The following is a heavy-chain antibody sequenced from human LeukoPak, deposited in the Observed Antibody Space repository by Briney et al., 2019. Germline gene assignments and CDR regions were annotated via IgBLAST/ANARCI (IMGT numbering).Heavy chain of an antibody. V-gene: IGHV1-3*01. CDR1: GYTFTSYA. J-gene: IGHJ4*02. CDR3: ARDSNYYDSSGYYS. D-gene: IGHD3-22*01. CDR2: INAGNGNT. Sequence: ASVKVSCKASGYTFTSYAMHWVRQAPGQRLEWMGWINAGNGNTKYSQKFQGRVTITRDTSASTAYMELSSLRSEDTAVYYCARDSNYYDSSGYYSWGQGTLVTVSS.